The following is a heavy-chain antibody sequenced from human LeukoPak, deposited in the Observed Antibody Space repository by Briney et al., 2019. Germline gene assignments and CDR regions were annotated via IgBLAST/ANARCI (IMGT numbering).Heavy chain of an antibody. CDR3: ARGGLQVRGPGSTRTSQRGFDP. J-gene: IGHJ5*02. D-gene: IGHD3-10*01. V-gene: IGHV1-2*02. CDR1: GYTFTGYY. Sequence: ASVKVPCKASGYTFTGYYMHWVRQAPGQGLEWMGWINPNSGGTSYAQKFQGRVTMTRDTSISTAYMELSRLRSDDTAVYYCARGGLQVRGPGSTRTSQRGFDPWGQGTLVTVSS. CDR2: INPNSGGT.